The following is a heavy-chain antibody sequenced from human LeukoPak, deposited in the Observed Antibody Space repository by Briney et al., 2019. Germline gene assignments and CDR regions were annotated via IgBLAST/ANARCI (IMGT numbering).Heavy chain of an antibody. V-gene: IGHV3-21*01. CDR3: ARDGFGELPITPYFDY. D-gene: IGHD3-10*01. CDR2: INTLSNDI. Sequence: GGSLRLSCAASGFTFSSYTMNWVRQPPGKGLEWISSINTLSNDIHHRDSVKGRFTVSRDNAKNSLYLQMNSLRAEDTAVYYCARDGFGELPITPYFDYWGQGTLVTVSS. J-gene: IGHJ4*02. CDR1: GFTFSSYT.